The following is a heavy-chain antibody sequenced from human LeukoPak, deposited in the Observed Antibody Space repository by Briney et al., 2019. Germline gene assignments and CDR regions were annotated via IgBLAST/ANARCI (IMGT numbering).Heavy chain of an antibody. CDR3: ARESYSRFDP. D-gene: IGHD5-12*01. J-gene: IGHJ5*02. Sequence: PGGSLRLSCAASGFTFSTYWMHWVRQAPGKGLVWVSHINSDGSSTNYADSVKGRFTISRDNAKNTVYLQMSSLRVEDTAVYYCARESYSRFDPWGQGTLVTVSS. CDR2: INSDGSST. V-gene: IGHV3-74*01. CDR1: GFTFSTYW.